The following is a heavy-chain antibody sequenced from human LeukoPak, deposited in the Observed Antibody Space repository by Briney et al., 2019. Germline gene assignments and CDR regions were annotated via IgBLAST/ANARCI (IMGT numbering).Heavy chain of an antibody. Sequence: SETLSLTCTVSGGSISSYYWSWIRQPPGKGLEWIGYIYYSGSTNYNPSLKSRVTISVDTSKNQFSLRLYSVTAADTAVYYCARVGLGGYSGYDDFWGQGTLVTVSS. J-gene: IGHJ4*02. CDR3: ARVGLGGYSGYDDF. CDR2: IYYSGST. D-gene: IGHD5-12*01. CDR1: GGSISSYY. V-gene: IGHV4-59*01.